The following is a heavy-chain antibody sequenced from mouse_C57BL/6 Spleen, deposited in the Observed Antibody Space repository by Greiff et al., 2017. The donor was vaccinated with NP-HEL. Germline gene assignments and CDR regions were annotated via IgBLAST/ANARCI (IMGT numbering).Heavy chain of an antibody. Sequence: QVQLQQSGPELVKPGASVKISCKASGYAFSSSWMNWVKQRPGKGLEWIGRIYPGDGDTNYNGKFKGKATLTADKSSSTAYMQLSSLTSEDSAVYFCARRGGYYEYFDVWGTGTTVTVSS. V-gene: IGHV1-82*01. CDR3: ARRGGYYEYFDV. CDR2: IYPGDGDT. D-gene: IGHD2-3*01. CDR1: GYAFSSSW. J-gene: IGHJ1*03.